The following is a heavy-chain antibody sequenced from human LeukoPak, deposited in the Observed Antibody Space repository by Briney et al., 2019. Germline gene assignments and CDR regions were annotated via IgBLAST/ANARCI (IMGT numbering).Heavy chain of an antibody. CDR1: GFTFSSYG. D-gene: IGHD2-15*01. J-gene: IGHJ4*02. Sequence: PGGSLRLSCAASGFTFSSYGMHWVRQAPGKGLEWVSSISSSSTYIYYADSVKGRFTISRDNAKNSLYLQMNSLRAEDTAVYYCAREGSYYFDYWGQGTLVTVSS. CDR2: ISSSSTYI. V-gene: IGHV3-21*01. CDR3: AREGSYYFDY.